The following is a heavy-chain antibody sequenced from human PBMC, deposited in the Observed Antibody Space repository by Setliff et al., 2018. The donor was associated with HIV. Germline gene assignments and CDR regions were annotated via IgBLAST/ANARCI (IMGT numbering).Heavy chain of an antibody. CDR2: INPSSAGT. CDR3: ARGINWFAPFDY. CDR1: GYTFTGYY. J-gene: IGHJ4*01. Sequence: ASVKVSCKASGYTFTGYYIHWVRQAPGQGLEWMGWINPSSAGTKYAQKFQDRVTMIRDTSITTAYMALSRLTSDDTAVYFCARGINWFAPFDYWGQGTLVTAPQ. V-gene: IGHV1-2*02. D-gene: IGHD1-1*01.